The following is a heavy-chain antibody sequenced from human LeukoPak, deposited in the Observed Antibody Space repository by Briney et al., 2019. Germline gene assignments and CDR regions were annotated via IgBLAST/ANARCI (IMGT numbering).Heavy chain of an antibody. CDR1: GFIFNSYW. D-gene: IGHD3-10*02. Sequence: PGGSLRLSCAASGFIFNSYWMNWVRQAPGKGLEWVSYISSSGSTIYYADSVKGRFTISRDNAKNSLYLQMNSLRAEDTAVYYCAELGITMIGGVWGKGTTVTISS. CDR3: AELGITMIGGV. V-gene: IGHV3-48*04. CDR2: ISSSGSTI. J-gene: IGHJ6*04.